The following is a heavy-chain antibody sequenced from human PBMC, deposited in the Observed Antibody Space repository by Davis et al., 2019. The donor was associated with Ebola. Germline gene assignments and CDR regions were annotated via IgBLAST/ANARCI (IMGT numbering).Heavy chain of an antibody. CDR2: MNAYSGNT. Sequence: ASVKVSCKASGYIFSNYDINWVRQASGQGLEWMGWMNAYSGNTGYVERFKGRVTMTRNPSTNTAYMELSSLGIDDTAMYYCSRGYSPKCRGGDCVNDFWGQGTLVTVSS. J-gene: IGHJ4*02. CDR1: GYIFSNYD. V-gene: IGHV1-8*01. CDR3: SRGYSPKCRGGDCVNDF. D-gene: IGHD2-21*02.